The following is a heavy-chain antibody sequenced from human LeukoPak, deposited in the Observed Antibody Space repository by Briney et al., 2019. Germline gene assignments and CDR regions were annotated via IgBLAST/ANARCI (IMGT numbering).Heavy chain of an antibody. CDR3: AKDQGIPPPPYSFNY. Sequence: GGSLRLSCAASGFTFNTYAMNWVRQAPGKGLEWVSAISASGSNTYYADSVKGRFTISRDNSKNTLYLQMSSLGADDTAVYYCAKDQGIPPPPYSFNYGAREPWSPSPQ. CDR1: GFTFNTYA. D-gene: IGHD5-18*01. J-gene: IGHJ4*02. V-gene: IGHV3-23*01. CDR2: ISASGSNT.